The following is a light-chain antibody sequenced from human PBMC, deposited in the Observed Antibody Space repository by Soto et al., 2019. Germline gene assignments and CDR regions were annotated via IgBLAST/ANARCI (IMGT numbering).Light chain of an antibody. CDR2: GAS. J-gene: IGKJ1*01. CDR3: QQYGSSGT. Sequence: EIVLTQSPATLSLSPGDRAVLSCRASQSVSSSYLAWYQQKPGQAPRLLIYGASNRATGIPDRFSGSGSGTDFTLTISRLEPEDFAVYYCQQYGSSGTFGQGTKVDIK. V-gene: IGKV3-20*01. CDR1: QSVSSSY.